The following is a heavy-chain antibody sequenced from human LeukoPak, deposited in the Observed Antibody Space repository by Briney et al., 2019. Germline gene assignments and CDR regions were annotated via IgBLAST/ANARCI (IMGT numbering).Heavy chain of an antibody. D-gene: IGHD1-7*01. Sequence: SVKVSCEASGGTFSSYAISWVRQAPGQGLEWMGRINPIFGTANYAQKFQGRVTITTDESTSTAYMELSSLRSEDTAVYYCARGTSGTTSLFYWGQGTLVTVSS. CDR2: INPIFGTA. J-gene: IGHJ4*02. CDR1: GGTFSSYA. V-gene: IGHV1-69*05. CDR3: ARGTSGTTSLFY.